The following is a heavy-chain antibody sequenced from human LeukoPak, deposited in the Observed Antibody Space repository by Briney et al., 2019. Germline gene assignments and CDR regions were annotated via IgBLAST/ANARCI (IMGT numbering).Heavy chain of an antibody. J-gene: IGHJ4*02. CDR1: GFTFSSYA. CDR2: IKQDGSDK. Sequence: GGSLRLSCAASGFTFSSYAMSWVRQAPGKGLEWVANIKQDGSDKNYVDSVKGRFTISRDNAKNPVFLQMNSLRAEDTAVYHCARDPILPGATGGADYWGQGTLVTVSS. CDR3: ARDPILPGATGGADY. V-gene: IGHV3-7*01. D-gene: IGHD1-26*01.